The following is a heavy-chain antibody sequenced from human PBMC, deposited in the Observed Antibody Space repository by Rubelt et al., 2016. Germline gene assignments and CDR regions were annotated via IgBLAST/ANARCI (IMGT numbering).Heavy chain of an antibody. CDR3: AGQWYSSSWYYFDY. V-gene: IGHV4-34*01. CDR2: IYYSGST. Sequence: QVQLQQWGAGLLKPSETLSLTCAAYGGSFSGYYWSWIRQPPGKGLEWIGSIYYSGSTNYNPSLKSRVTISVDTSKNQFSLKLSSVTAADTAVYYCAGQWYSSSWYYFDYWGQGTLVTVSS. CDR1: GGSFSGYY. D-gene: IGHD6-13*01. J-gene: IGHJ4*02.